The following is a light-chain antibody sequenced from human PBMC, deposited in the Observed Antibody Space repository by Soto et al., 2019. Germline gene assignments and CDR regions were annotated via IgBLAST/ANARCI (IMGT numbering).Light chain of an antibody. Sequence: EILLTQSPASLSVSPGEPATPSCRASESVSTNLAWYQQKAGQAPRLLIYGASTRATGIPARFSGSGSETEFTLTISRLQSEDYAVYYCQQYNNWPPYTFGQGTKVDIK. V-gene: IGKV3-15*01. J-gene: IGKJ2*01. CDR3: QQYNNWPPYT. CDR1: ESVSTN. CDR2: GAS.